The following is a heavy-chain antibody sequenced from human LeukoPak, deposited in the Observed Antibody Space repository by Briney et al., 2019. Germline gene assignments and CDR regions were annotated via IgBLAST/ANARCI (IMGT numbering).Heavy chain of an antibody. CDR2: ISGSGGST. Sequence: GGSLRLSCAASGFTFSSYGMHWVRQAPGKGLEWVSAISGSGGSTYYADSVKGRFTISRDNSKNTLYLQMNSLRAEDTAVYYCAKRYSTVTTAYGMDVWGQGTTVTVSS. CDR1: GFTFSSYG. J-gene: IGHJ6*02. D-gene: IGHD4-17*01. CDR3: AKRYSTVTTAYGMDV. V-gene: IGHV3-23*01.